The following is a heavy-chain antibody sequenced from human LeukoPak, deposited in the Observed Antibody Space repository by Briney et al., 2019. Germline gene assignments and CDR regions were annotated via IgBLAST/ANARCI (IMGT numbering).Heavy chain of an antibody. V-gene: IGHV4-61*02. J-gene: IGHJ4*02. CDR3: AREDYNFL. D-gene: IGHD3-3*01. CDR2: IYTTGFT. CDR1: GGSFSSPNYY. Sequence: PSQTLSLTCTVSGGSFSSPNYYWSWIRQPAGKGLEWIGRIYTTGFTNYHPSLQSRVTVSIDTSKNQFYLKLTSVTAADTAVYYCAREDYNFLWGQGTLVTVSS.